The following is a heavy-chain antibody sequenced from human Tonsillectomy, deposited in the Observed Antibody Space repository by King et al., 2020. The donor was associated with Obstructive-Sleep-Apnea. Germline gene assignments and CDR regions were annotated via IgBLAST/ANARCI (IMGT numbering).Heavy chain of an antibody. CDR2: IYYSGST. J-gene: IGHJ3*02. Sequence: QLQESGPGLVKPSETLSPTCTVSGGSISSYYWSWIRQPPGKGLEWIGYIYYSGSTNYNPSLKSRVTISVDTSKNQFSLKLSSVTAADTAVYYCARELGLYDILTGYDAFDIWGQGIMVTVSS. CDR3: ARELGLYDILTGYDAFDI. D-gene: IGHD3-9*01. V-gene: IGHV4-59*01. CDR1: GGSISSYY.